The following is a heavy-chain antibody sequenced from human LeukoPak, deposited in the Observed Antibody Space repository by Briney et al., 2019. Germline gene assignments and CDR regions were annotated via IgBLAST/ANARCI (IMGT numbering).Heavy chain of an antibody. CDR1: GYTFTGYY. CDR3: ARSILRYFDWLLSYGMDV. CDR2: INPNSGGT. J-gene: IGHJ6*02. V-gene: IGHV1-2*02. D-gene: IGHD3-9*01. Sequence: ASVKVSCKASGYTFTGYYMHWVRQAPGQGLEWMGWINPNSGGTNYAQKFQGRVTMTRDTSISTAYMELSRLRSDDTAVYYCARSILRYFDWLLSYGMDVWGQGTTVTVS.